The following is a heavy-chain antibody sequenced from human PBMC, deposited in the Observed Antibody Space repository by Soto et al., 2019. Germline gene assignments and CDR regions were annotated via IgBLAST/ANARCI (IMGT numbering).Heavy chain of an antibody. CDR1: GFTFSSYA. CDR2: ISSSGGST. CDR3: MRPAPRGRHYFYFGMDV. V-gene: IGHV3-23*01. D-gene: IGHD3-10*01. Sequence: EVQLLESGGGLVQPGGSLRLSCAASGFTFSSYAMSWVRQAPGKGLEWVSGISSSGGSTYYADSVKGRFTISRDNSKNPLFLRMNRPRVEDTAVYYCMRPAPRGRHYFYFGMDVWGQGTTVTVSS. J-gene: IGHJ6*02.